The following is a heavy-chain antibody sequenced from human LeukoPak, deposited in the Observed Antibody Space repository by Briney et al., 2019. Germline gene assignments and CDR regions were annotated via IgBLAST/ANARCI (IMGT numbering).Heavy chain of an antibody. CDR1: GGSISSYY. CDR2: IYTSGST. V-gene: IGHV4-4*07. CDR3: ARGGLVDIVATIGVFDY. D-gene: IGHD5-12*01. J-gene: IGHJ4*02. Sequence: PSETLSLTCTVSGGSISSYYWSWIRQPAGKGLEWIGRIYTSGSTNYNPSLKSRVTMSVDTSKNQFSLKLSSVTAADTAVYYCARGGLVDIVATIGVFDYWGQGTLVTVSS.